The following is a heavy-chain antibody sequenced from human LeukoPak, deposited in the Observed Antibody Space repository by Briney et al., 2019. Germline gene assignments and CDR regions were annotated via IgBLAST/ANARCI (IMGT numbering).Heavy chain of an antibody. CDR3: ARDEARYSSGYYPNWFDP. Sequence: ASVKVSCKASGYTFTSYGISWVRQAPGQGLEWMGWISGYNSYTHYAHNLQGRVTVTTDTSTSTAYMELRSLRSDDTAVYYCARDEARYSSGYYPNWFDPWGQGTLVTVSS. CDR2: ISGYNSYT. D-gene: IGHD3-22*01. V-gene: IGHV1-18*01. J-gene: IGHJ5*02. CDR1: GYTFTSYG.